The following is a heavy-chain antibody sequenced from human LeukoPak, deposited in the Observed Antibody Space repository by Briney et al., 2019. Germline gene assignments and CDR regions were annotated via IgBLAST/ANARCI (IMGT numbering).Heavy chain of an antibody. Sequence: SETLSLPCTVSGGSISSYYWSWIRQPPGKGLEWIGYIYYSGSTNYNPSLKSRVTISVDTSKNQFSLKLSSVTAADTAVYYCAKGAARGAFDIWGQGTMVTVSS. CDR2: IYYSGST. D-gene: IGHD6-6*01. CDR3: AKGAARGAFDI. CDR1: GGSISSYY. J-gene: IGHJ3*02. V-gene: IGHV4-59*01.